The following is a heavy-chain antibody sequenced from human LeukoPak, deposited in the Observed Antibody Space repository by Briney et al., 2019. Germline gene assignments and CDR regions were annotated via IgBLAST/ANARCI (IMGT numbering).Heavy chain of an antibody. Sequence: PGGSLTLSCAASGFTFSSYAMSWVRHAPGKGLEWVSAISGSGGSTYYADSVKGRFTISRDNSKNKLYLQMNRLRDEDTAVYYCVKDPTKEFYYCDSSGPNVDYWGQGTLVTVSS. CDR2: ISGSGGST. CDR3: VKDPTKEFYYCDSSGPNVDY. J-gene: IGHJ4*02. D-gene: IGHD3-22*01. CDR1: GFTFSSYA. V-gene: IGHV3-23*01.